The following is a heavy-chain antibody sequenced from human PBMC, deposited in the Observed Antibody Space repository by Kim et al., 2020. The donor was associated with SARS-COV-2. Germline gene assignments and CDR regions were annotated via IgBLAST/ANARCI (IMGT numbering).Heavy chain of an antibody. D-gene: IGHD1-20*01. CDR2: IKSKTDGGTT. CDR1: GFTFSNAW. J-gene: IGHJ6*02. V-gene: IGHV3-15*01. CDR3: TTGPYNSFSDPYYYYGMDV. Sequence: GGSLRLSCAASGFTFSNAWMSWVRQAPGKGLEWVGRIKSKTDGGTTDYAAPVKGRFTISRDDSKNTLYLQMNSLKTEDTAVYYCTTGPYNSFSDPYYYYGMDVWGQGTTVTVSS.